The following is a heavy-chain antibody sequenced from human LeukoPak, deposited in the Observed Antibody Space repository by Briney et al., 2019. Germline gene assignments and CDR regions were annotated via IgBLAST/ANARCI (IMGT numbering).Heavy chain of an antibody. J-gene: IGHJ6*02. CDR1: GFTFSSYW. CDR3: ARAPTWNYGMDV. V-gene: IGHV3-74*01. Sequence: GGSLRLSCGASGFTFSSYWMHWVRQAPGKGLVWVSRINSDESSTSYGDSAKGRFTISRDNVKNTVYLQMNSLRAEDTAVYYCARAPTWNYGMDVWGQGTTVTVSS. D-gene: IGHD2/OR15-2a*01. CDR2: INSDESST.